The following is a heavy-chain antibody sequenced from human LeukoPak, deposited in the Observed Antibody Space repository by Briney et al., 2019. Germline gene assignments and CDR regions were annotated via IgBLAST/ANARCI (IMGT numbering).Heavy chain of an antibody. V-gene: IGHV4-59*08. Sequence: SETLSLTCTVSGGSTSNYYWNWIRQPPGKGLEWIGYIYYSGSTNYNPSLKSRVTISIDTSKNQFSLKLTSVTAADTAVYFCARQGGYSSSPDFWGQGTLVTVSS. J-gene: IGHJ4*02. CDR3: ARQGGYSSSPDF. CDR2: IYYSGST. CDR1: GGSTSNYY. D-gene: IGHD6-13*01.